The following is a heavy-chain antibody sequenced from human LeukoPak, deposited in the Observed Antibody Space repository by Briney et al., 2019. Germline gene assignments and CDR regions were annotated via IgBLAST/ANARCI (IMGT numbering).Heavy chain of an antibody. CDR2: MNPNSGNT. D-gene: IGHD2-2*02. CDR1: GYTFTSYD. CDR3: ARTPTKYCSSTSCYTPYCDY. J-gene: IGHJ4*02. Sequence: ASVKVSCKASGYTFTSYDINWVRQDTGQGLEWMGWMNPNSGNTGYAQKFQGRVTMTRNTSISTAYMELSSLRSEDTAVYYCARTPTKYCSSTSCYTPYCDYWGQGTLVSVSS. V-gene: IGHV1-8*01.